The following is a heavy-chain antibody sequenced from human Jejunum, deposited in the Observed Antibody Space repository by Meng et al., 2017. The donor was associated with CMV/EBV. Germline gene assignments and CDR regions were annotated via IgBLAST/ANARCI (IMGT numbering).Heavy chain of an antibody. CDR3: ARSGYSSAFGY. CDR1: GFTFSIYE. CDR2: ISSGAGII. V-gene: IGHV3-48*03. Sequence: CAASGFTFSIYEMNWVRQAPGKGLEWVSYISSGAGIINYADSVKGRFTISRDNSENALYLQMNSLRAEDTAIYYCARSGYSSAFGYWGQGTLVTVSS. D-gene: IGHD5-18*01. J-gene: IGHJ4*02.